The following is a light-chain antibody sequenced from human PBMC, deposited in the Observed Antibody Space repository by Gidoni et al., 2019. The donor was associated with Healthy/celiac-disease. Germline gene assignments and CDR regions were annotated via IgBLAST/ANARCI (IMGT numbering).Light chain of an antibody. CDR3: QQLSSSPLT. V-gene: IGKV1-9*01. J-gene: IGKJ3*01. Sequence: DIQLTQSPSFLSASVGDRVTITCRASQGISSYLAWYQQKPGKAPKLLIYAASTLQGGVPSRFSGSGSGTEFTLTIGSLQPEDFATYSCQQLSSSPLTFXPXTKVDIK. CDR2: AAS. CDR1: QGISSY.